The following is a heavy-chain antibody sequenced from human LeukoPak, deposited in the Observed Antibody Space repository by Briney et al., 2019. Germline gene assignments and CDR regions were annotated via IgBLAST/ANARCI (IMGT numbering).Heavy chain of an antibody. CDR3: TRQECSGGSCSYVDF. D-gene: IGHD2-15*01. CDR2: IINKPNSYTT. J-gene: IGHJ4*02. CDR1: GFDFSCFY. Sequence: PGGSLRLSFAASGFDFSCFYVHWVRQASGRGREWVGLIINKPNSYTTVYAASVKGRFTISRDDSKNTAYLQMNSLKAEDTAVYYCTRQECSGGSCSYVDFWGQGTLVTVSS. V-gene: IGHV3-73*01.